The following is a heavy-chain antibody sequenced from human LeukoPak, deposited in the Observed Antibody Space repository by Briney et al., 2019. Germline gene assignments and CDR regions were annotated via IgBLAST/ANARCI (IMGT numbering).Heavy chain of an antibody. Sequence: PSETLSLTCTVSGGSISSSSYYWGWIRQPPGRGLELIGSIYNGGSTYYNPSLKTRVTIAVDTSKNQLSLKLTSVTAADTAVYYCARAAVIWFGELLPYYFDYWGQGTLVTVSS. J-gene: IGHJ4*02. CDR1: GGSISSSSYY. CDR3: ARAAVIWFGELLPYYFDY. CDR2: IYNGGST. V-gene: IGHV4-39*07. D-gene: IGHD3-10*01.